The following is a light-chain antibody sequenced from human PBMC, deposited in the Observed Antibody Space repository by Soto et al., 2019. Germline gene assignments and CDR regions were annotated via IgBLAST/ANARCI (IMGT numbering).Light chain of an antibody. CDR1: SSNIGNNY. Sequence: QSVLTQPPSVSAAPGQKVTISCSGSSSNIGNNYVSWYQQLPGTAPKLLIYDNKKRPPGIPDRFSGSKSGTSATLGITGLQTGDEADYYCGTWDSSLSALVFGGGTKLTVL. CDR2: DNK. V-gene: IGLV1-51*01. CDR3: GTWDSSLSALV. J-gene: IGLJ2*01.